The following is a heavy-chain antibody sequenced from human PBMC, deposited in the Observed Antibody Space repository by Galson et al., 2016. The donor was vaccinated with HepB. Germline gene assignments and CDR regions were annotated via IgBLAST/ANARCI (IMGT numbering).Heavy chain of an antibody. V-gene: IGHV1-18*01. CDR2: ISAYNGKT. Sequence: SVKVFCKASGYTFTNYGVSSIRQAPGQGPEWMGWISAYNGKTDYTAKVQGRVTLTTDTSTRTAYMELRGLRSDATAVFYCARDKVDTTWEFVPDYWGQGTLVTVS. J-gene: IGHJ4*02. CDR3: ARDKVDTTWEFVPDY. CDR1: GYTFTNYG. D-gene: IGHD5-18*01.